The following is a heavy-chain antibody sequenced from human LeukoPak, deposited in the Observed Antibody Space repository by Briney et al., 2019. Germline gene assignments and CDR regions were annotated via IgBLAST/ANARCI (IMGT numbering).Heavy chain of an antibody. J-gene: IGHJ4*02. V-gene: IGHV1-46*01. CDR2: INPSGGST. CDR3: ARLSPSGFFDY. D-gene: IGHD3-22*01. Sequence: EASAKVSCKASGYTFTSYYMHWVRQAPGQGLEWMGIINPSGGSTSYAQKFQGRVTMTRDTSTSTVYMELSSLRSEDTAVYYCARLSPSGFFDYWGQGTLVTVSS. CDR1: GYTFTSYY.